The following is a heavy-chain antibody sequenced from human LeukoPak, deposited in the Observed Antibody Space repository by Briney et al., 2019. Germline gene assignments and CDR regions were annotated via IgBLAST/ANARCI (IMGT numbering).Heavy chain of an antibody. Sequence: GGSLRLSCAASGFTFSSYAMSWVRQAPGKGLEWVSAISGSGGSTYYADSVKGRSTISRDNSKNTLYPQMNSLRAEDTALYYCAKVLYYYDSSGYYWGYFDYWGQGTLVTVSS. D-gene: IGHD3-22*01. CDR2: ISGSGGST. CDR3: AKVLYYYDSSGYYWGYFDY. J-gene: IGHJ4*02. V-gene: IGHV3-23*01. CDR1: GFTFSSYA.